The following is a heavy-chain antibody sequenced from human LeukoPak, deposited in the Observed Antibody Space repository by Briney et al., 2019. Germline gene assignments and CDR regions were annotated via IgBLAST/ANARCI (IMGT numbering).Heavy chain of an antibody. CDR3: AKIRVIFNWNYAYYFDY. Sequence: GGSLRLSCVASGFTFSSYGMHWVRQAPDKGLEWVAVISYDGSDKYYADSVKGRFTISRDNSKNTLYLQMNSLRAEDTAVYYCAKIRVIFNWNYAYYFDYWGQGSLVTVSS. V-gene: IGHV3-30*18. J-gene: IGHJ4*02. D-gene: IGHD1-7*01. CDR1: GFTFSSYG. CDR2: ISYDGSDK.